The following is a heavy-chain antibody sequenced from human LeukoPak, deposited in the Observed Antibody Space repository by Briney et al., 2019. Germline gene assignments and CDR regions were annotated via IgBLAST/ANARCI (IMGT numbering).Heavy chain of an antibody. CDR3: ARTDCSSTSCYTNWFDP. CDR1: GGTFSSYA. D-gene: IGHD2-2*02. Sequence: VASVKVSCKASGGTFSSYAISWVRQAPGQGLEWMGGIIPIFGTANYAQKFQGRVTITTDESTSTAYMELSSLRSEDTAVYYCARTDCSSTSCYTNWFDPWGQGTLVTVSS. CDR2: IIPIFGTA. V-gene: IGHV1-69*05. J-gene: IGHJ5*02.